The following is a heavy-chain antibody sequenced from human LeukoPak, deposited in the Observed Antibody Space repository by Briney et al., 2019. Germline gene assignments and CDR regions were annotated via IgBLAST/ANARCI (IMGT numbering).Heavy chain of an antibody. J-gene: IGHJ4*02. CDR1: GFTFSSYA. Sequence: GGSLRLSCAASGFTFSSYAMSWVRQAPGKGLEWVSAISGSGGSTYYADSVKGRFTISRDNSKNTLYLQMNSLRADDTAIYYCAKKGAVGIAAAAFDYWGQGTLVTVSS. CDR2: ISGSGGST. D-gene: IGHD6-13*01. CDR3: AKKGAVGIAAAAFDY. V-gene: IGHV3-23*01.